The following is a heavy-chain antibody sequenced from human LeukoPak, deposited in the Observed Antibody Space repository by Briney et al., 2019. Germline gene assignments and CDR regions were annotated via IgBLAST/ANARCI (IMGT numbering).Heavy chain of an antibody. CDR2: IKQDGSEK. CDR3: ARGTLNIPGEHGAFDY. D-gene: IGHD1-14*01. V-gene: IGHV3-7*01. J-gene: IGHJ4*02. CDR1: GFTFSSYA. Sequence: PGGSLRLSCAASGFTFSSYAMSWVRQAPGKGLEWVANIKQDGSEKYYVDSVKGRFTISRDNAKNSLYLQMSSLRADDTAVYYCARGTLNIPGEHGAFDYWGQGTLVTVSS.